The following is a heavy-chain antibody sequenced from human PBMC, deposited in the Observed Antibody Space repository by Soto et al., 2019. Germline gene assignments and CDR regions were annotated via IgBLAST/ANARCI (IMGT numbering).Heavy chain of an antibody. V-gene: IGHV3-23*01. CDR3: AKDRRYDYIWGSWNY. J-gene: IGHJ4*02. Sequence: EVQLLESGGGLVQAGGSLGLSCAASGFTFSSYAMSWGRQAPGKGLEWISSISGSGGGTDFADSVKGRFTISRDNSKNTLHLQMNSLRAEDTAVYYCAKDRRYDYIWGSWNYWGQGTLVTVSS. CDR1: GFTFSSYA. CDR2: ISGSGGGT. D-gene: IGHD3-16*01.